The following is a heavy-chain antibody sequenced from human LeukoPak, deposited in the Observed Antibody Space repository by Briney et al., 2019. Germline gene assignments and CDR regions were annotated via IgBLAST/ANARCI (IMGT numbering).Heavy chain of an antibody. D-gene: IGHD3-22*01. J-gene: IGHJ6*03. Sequence: NPSETLSLTCIISGGSISSSTYYWGWIHQPPGKGLEWIGTLSYSGKTYYNPSLKSRVTISVDTSKNQFSLKLSSVTAADTAVYYCARLRPYYYDSSGYSRYYYYYMDVWGKGTTVTISS. CDR1: GGSISSSTYY. CDR2: LSYSGKT. V-gene: IGHV4-39*07. CDR3: ARLRPYYYDSSGYSRYYYYYMDV.